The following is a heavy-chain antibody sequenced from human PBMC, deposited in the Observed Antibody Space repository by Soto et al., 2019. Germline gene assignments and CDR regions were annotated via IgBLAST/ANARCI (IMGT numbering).Heavy chain of an antibody. J-gene: IGHJ4*02. V-gene: IGHV3-72*01. CDR1: GFTFSDHY. CDR3: VRDTESSDSSGDNPRFDY. CDR2: SRDKAQGYST. Sequence: AESLCLSCAFSGFTFSDHYIYCVRHPQGTCMEWVGRSRDKAQGYSTAYAASVKGRFTTSRDESKNSVYLQMNSLKTEDTAVYYCVRDTESSDSSGDNPRFDYWGQGSLVTVSS. D-gene: IGHD3-22*01.